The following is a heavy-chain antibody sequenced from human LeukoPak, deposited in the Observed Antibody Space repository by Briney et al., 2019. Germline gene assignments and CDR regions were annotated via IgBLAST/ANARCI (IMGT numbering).Heavy chain of an antibody. V-gene: IGHV3-23*01. CDR3: ARNGGWYGVS. D-gene: IGHD6-19*01. J-gene: IGHJ4*02. CDR1: GFIFNNYA. Sequence: PGGSLRLSCAASGFIFNNYALSWVRQTPGKGLEWVSAISGSGRNTYYADSVKGRFTISRDNSRSTVDLQMNSLSADDTAVYYCARNGGWYGVSWGQGTLVTVSS. CDR2: ISGSGRNT.